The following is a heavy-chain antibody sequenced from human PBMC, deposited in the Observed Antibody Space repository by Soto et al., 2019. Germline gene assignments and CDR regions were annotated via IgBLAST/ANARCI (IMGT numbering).Heavy chain of an antibody. CDR2: IKSKTDGGTT. CDR3: AKDLRPDGVWDFDY. Sequence: GGSLRLSCAASGFTFSNAWINWVRQAPGKGLEWVGRIKSKTDGGTTYYADSVKGRFTISRDDSKNTLYLQIISLRAEDTAVYYCAKDLRPDGVWDFDYWGQGTLVTVSS. CDR1: GFTFSNAW. J-gene: IGHJ4*02. V-gene: IGHV3-15*07. D-gene: IGHD4-17*01.